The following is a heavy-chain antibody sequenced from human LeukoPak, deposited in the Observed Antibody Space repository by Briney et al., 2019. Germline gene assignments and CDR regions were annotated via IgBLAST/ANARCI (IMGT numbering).Heavy chain of an antibody. CDR2: ISSSSSYI. V-gene: IGHV3-21*01. D-gene: IGHD2-2*01. CDR3: ARDAPLGYCSSTSCPFDY. J-gene: IGHJ4*02. CDR1: GFTFSSYS. Sequence: PGGSLRLSCAASGFTFSSYSMNWVLQAPGKGLEWVSSISSSSSYIYYADSVKGRFTISRDNAKNSLYLQMNSLRAEDTAVYYCARDAPLGYCSSTSCPFDYWGQGTLVTVSS.